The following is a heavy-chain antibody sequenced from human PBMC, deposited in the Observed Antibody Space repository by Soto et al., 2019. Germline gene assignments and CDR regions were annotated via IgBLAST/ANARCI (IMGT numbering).Heavy chain of an antibody. CDR1: DGSISSPGYG. V-gene: IGHV4-30-2*01. Sequence: SETLTFTCTACDGSISSPGYGWSWIRQPPGKAPEWIGYVYHNGNAYPKPSLKSRVTISLDGAKKQFSLKMTSVTCTDTGLHYCAARPSYSYGLGVWGQGTTVTVSS. CDR3: AARPSYSYGLGV. D-gene: IGHD3-10*01. CDR2: VYHNGNA. J-gene: IGHJ6*01.